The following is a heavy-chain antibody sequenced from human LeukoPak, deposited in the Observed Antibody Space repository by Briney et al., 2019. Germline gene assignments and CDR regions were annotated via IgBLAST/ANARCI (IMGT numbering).Heavy chain of an antibody. J-gene: IGHJ4*02. V-gene: IGHV5-51*01. D-gene: IGHD3-10*01. Sequence: GESLMISCKGSGYSFSSYWIGWVRQMPGKGLEWMGIMYPGDSDTRYSPSFQGQVTISADKSISTAYLQWSSLKASDTAMYYCARHSSHAYYGSGSYIIDYWGQGTLVTVSS. CDR1: GYSFSSYW. CDR3: ARHSSHAYYGSGSYIIDY. CDR2: MYPGDSDT.